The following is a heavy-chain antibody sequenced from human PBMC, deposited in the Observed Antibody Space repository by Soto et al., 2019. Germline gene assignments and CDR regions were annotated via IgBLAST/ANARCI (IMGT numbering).Heavy chain of an antibody. Sequence: SETLSLTCTVSGGSISSYYWSWIRQPPGKGLEWIGYIYYSGSTNYNPSLKSRVTISVDTSKNQFSLKLSSVTAADTAVYYCARHHYCSGGSCYPYYYYMDVWGKGTTVTVSS. CDR2: IYYSGST. V-gene: IGHV4-59*08. CDR1: GGSISSYY. CDR3: ARHHYCSGGSCYPYYYYMDV. D-gene: IGHD2-15*01. J-gene: IGHJ6*03.